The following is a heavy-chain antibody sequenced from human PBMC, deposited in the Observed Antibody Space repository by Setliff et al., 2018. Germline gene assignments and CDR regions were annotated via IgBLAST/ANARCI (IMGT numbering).Heavy chain of an antibody. D-gene: IGHD2-15*01. V-gene: IGHV3-30*03. Sequence: SLRLSCSASGFTFSSYRMHWVRQAPGKGLEWVAVILDDGVKKYHADSVKGRFTISRDNSKNTLYLQMNSLRPEDTAVYYCARTCSGSGCYAGLESWGQGTPVTVSS. CDR2: ILDDGVKK. CDR1: GFTFSSYR. J-gene: IGHJ4*02. CDR3: ARTCSGSGCYAGLES.